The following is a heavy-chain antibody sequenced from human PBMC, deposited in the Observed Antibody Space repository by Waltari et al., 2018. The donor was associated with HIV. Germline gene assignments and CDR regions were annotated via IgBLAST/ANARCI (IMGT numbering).Heavy chain of an antibody. Sequence: QVRLQQWGAGLLKPSETLSLHCGVYGGSFSAYYGSWISQSPGKGLEWGGDINPSGITCYNPSLKSRVTISMDTSKYECSLKLTSVTAADTAVYDCARRGSVSSTLPVWGQGTQVTVSS. CDR1: GGSFSAYY. D-gene: IGHD2-2*01. J-gene: IGHJ4*02. CDR2: INPSGIT. CDR3: ARRGSVSSTLPV. V-gene: IGHV4-34*01.